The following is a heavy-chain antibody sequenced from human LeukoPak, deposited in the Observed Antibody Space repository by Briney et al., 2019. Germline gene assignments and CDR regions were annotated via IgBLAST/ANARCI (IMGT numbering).Heavy chain of an antibody. V-gene: IGHV3-23*01. CDR3: AKDARRTSGWPFFEY. D-gene: IGHD6-19*01. CDR1: GFTFSSYA. CDR2: ISGSGGST. Sequence: GGSLRLSCAASGFTFSSYAMSWVRQAPGKGLEWVSAISGSGGSTYYADSVKGRFTISRDNSRNMLYLQMTSLRGDDTAVYYCAKDARRTSGWPFFEYWGQGVLVTVSS. J-gene: IGHJ4*02.